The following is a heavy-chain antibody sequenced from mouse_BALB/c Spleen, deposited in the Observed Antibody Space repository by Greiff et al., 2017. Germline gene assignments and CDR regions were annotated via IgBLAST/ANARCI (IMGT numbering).Heavy chain of an antibody. D-gene: IGHD1-1*01. CDR1: GYTFTSYW. J-gene: IGHJ4*01. V-gene: IGHV1S81*02. CDR2: INPSNGRT. Sequence: QVHVKQPGAELVKPGASVKLSCKASGYTFTSYWMHWVKQRPGQGLEWIGEINPSNGRTNYNEKFKSKATLTVDKSSSTAYMQLSSLTSEDSAVYYCARRGYYGSSLYAMDYWGQGTSVTVSS. CDR3: ARRGYYGSSLYAMDY.